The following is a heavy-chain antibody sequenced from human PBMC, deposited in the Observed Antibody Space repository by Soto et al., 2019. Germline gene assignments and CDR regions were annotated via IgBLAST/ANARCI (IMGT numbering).Heavy chain of an antibody. Sequence: GGSLRLSCAASGFTFSSYGMHWVRQAPGKGLEWVAVIWNDVSNKYYADSVKGRFTISRDNSKNTLYIQMNSLRAEDTAVYYCARDYYESSGYYYLDYWGQGTLVTVSS. CDR1: GFTFSSYG. CDR3: ARDYYESSGYYYLDY. J-gene: IGHJ4*02. D-gene: IGHD3-22*01. CDR2: IWNDVSNK. V-gene: IGHV3-33*01.